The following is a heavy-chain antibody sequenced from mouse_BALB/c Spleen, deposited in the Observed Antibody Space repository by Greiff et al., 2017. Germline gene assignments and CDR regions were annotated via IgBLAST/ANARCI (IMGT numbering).Heavy chain of an antibody. J-gene: IGHJ2*01. Sequence: EVKVEESGGGLVKPGGSLKLSCAASGFTFSSYTMSWVRQTPEKRLEWVATISSGGSYTYYPDSVKGRFIISRDNAKNTLYLQMSSLKSEDTAMYYCTREGITTVVATFDYFDYWGQGTTLTVSS. V-gene: IGHV5-6-4*01. CDR3: TREGITTVVATFDYFDY. D-gene: IGHD1-1*01. CDR2: ISSGGSYT. CDR1: GFTFSSYT.